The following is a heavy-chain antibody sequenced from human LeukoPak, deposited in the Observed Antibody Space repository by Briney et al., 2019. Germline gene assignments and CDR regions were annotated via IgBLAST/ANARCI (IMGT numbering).Heavy chain of an antibody. J-gene: IGHJ4*02. CDR3: TRPKISTGGACCIDQ. CDR1: GFTFSNYS. Sequence: GGSLRLSCAASGFTFSNYSMTWVRQAPGRGLEWVAFIRGGGNTKYYADSVKGRFTISRDNAKNSLYLQMNSLRAEDTAIYYFTRPKISTGGACCIDQWGQGTLVTVSS. V-gene: IGHV3-30*02. D-gene: IGHD2-8*02. CDR2: IRGGGNTK.